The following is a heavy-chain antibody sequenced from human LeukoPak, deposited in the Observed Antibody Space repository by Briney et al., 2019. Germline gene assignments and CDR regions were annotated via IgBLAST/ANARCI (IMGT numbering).Heavy chain of an antibody. D-gene: IGHD3-22*01. Sequence: ASVKVSCKASGYTFTGYYMHWVRQAPGQGLEWMGWINPNSGGTNYAQKLQGRVTMTTDTSTSTAYMGLRSLRSDDTSVYYCARNHDSSGYFSDFDAFDIWGQGTMVTVSS. V-gene: IGHV1-2*02. CDR1: GYTFTGYY. J-gene: IGHJ3*02. CDR3: ARNHDSSGYFSDFDAFDI. CDR2: INPNSGGT.